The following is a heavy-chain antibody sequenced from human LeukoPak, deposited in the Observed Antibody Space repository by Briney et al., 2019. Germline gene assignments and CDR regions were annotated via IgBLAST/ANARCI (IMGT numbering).Heavy chain of an antibody. CDR2: IKQDGSEK. CDR3: GGDYGGILGGP. V-gene: IGHV3-7*01. D-gene: IGHD4-23*01. CDR1: GFTFSSYW. J-gene: IGHJ5*02. Sequence: GGSLRLSCAASGFTFSSYWMSWVRQAPGKGLEWVDNIKQDGSEKYYVDSVKGRFTISRDNAKNSLHLQMNSLRAEDTAVYYWGGDYGGILGGPWGQGTLVTVSS.